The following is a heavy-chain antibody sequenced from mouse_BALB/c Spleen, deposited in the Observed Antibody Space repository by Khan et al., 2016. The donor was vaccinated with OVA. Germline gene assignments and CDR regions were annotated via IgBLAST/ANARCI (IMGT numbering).Heavy chain of an antibody. V-gene: IGHV1S135*01. CDR3: ARGGYGGFAY. CDR2: IDPYNGGT. D-gene: IGHD2-14*01. Sequence: VQLQQSGPELVKPGASVKVSCKASGYAFTSYSLYWVKQSHGKSLEWIGSIDPYNGGTSYNQKFKGKATLTVDKSSTSAYMHLNSLTSEDSAVXYCARGGYGGFAYWGQGTLVTVSA. J-gene: IGHJ3*01. CDR1: GYAFTSYS.